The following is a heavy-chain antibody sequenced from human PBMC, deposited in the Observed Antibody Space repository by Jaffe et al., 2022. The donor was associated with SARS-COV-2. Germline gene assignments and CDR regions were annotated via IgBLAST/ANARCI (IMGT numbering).Heavy chain of an antibody. J-gene: IGHJ4*02. V-gene: IGHV2-5*02. CDR2: IYWDDDK. CDR1: GFSLSSSGVA. CDR3: AHMQVRDYYDKAFNN. D-gene: IGHD3-22*01. Sequence: QITLKESGPTLVKPTQTLTLTCTFSGFSLSSSGVAVGWIRQPPGKALEWLALIYWDDDKRYSPSLKSRLTITKDTSKNQVVLTMTNMDPVDTATYYCAHMQVRDYYDKAFNNWGQGTLVTVSS.